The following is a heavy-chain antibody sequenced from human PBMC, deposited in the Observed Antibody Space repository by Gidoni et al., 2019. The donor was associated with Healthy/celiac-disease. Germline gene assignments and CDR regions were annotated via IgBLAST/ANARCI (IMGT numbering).Heavy chain of an antibody. Sequence: EVQLVESGGGLVKPGGSLRLSCSASGFPFRTSSMNWVRQAPGKGLEWVSSISSSSSYIYYADSVKGRFTISRDNAKNSLYLQMNSLRAEDTAVYYCARDLVRGSGYYYYMDVWGKGTTVTVSS. CDR1: GFPFRTSS. J-gene: IGHJ6*03. V-gene: IGHV3-21*01. CDR3: ARDLVRGSGYYYYMDV. D-gene: IGHD3-10*01. CDR2: ISSSSSYI.